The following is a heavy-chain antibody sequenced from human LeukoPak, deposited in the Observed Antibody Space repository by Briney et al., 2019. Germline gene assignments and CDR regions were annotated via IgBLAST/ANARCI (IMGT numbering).Heavy chain of an antibody. D-gene: IGHD3-9*01. CDR3: ARGWVPSDIILK. CDR2: INSDESDT. V-gene: IGHV3-74*01. J-gene: IGHJ3*01. CDR1: GFTFSSYW. Sequence: PGGSLRLSCAASGFTFSSYWMHWVRQAPGKGLVWVSRINSDESDTNYADSVKGRFTISRDNARNTVYLQMNSLRAEDTAVYYCARGWVPSDIILKWGQGTIVTVSS.